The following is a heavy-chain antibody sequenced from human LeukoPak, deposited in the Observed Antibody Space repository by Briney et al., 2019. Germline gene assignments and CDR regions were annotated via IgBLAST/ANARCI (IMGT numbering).Heavy chain of an antibody. J-gene: IGHJ4*02. D-gene: IGHD3-10*01. Sequence: KPGGSLRLSCAASGFTFSSYSMNWVRQAPGKGLELVSSISSSSSYIYYADSVKGRFTISRDNAKKSLYLQRNSLRAADTPVSDCARLNVLVWVGESSKTYYFDYLGQGTLVTVSS. CDR2: ISSSSSYI. CDR3: ARLNVLVWVGESSKTYYFDY. CDR1: GFTFSSYS. V-gene: IGHV3-21*01.